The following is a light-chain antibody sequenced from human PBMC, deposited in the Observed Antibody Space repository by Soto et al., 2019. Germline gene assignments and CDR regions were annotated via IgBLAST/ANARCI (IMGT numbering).Light chain of an antibody. J-gene: IGKJ2*01. CDR2: AAS. CDR3: QQSYNTPYT. Sequence: DIQMTQSPSSLSASVGDRVTITSRASQSISNYLNWYQQKPGKAPDLLIYAASSFQSGVPSRFSGSGSGTDFTLTINSLQPEDFATYYCQQSYNTPYTFGQGTKLEIK. CDR1: QSISNY. V-gene: IGKV1-39*01.